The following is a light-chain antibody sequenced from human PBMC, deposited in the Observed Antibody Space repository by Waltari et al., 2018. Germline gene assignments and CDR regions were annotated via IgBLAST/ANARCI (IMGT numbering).Light chain of an antibody. CDR3: ATWDDRQSGVV. V-gene: IGLV1-44*01. CDR1: NSNIGTNT. Sequence: ILTQPHSASGTPGQRVTVSCSGDNSNIGTNTVHWYQQLPGTAPKLLIYRDNQRPSGVPDRFSGSRSGTSASLAISGLRPDDEASYYCATWDDRQSGVVFGGGTTLTVL. CDR2: RDN. J-gene: IGLJ2*01.